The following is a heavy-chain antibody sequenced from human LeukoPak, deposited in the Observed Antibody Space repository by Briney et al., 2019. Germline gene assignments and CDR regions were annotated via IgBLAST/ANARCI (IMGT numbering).Heavy chain of an antibody. J-gene: IGHJ4*02. Sequence: ASVKVSCKTSGYTFSDYYMHWMRQAPGQGLEWMGWINPNNGATNYAQKFQGRVTMTGDTSISTAYMELSRLKSDDTAMYFCARGEYRYGHDNWGQGTLVTVPS. CDR3: ARGEYRYGHDN. CDR1: GYTFSDYY. CDR2: INPNNGAT. D-gene: IGHD5-18*01. V-gene: IGHV1-2*02.